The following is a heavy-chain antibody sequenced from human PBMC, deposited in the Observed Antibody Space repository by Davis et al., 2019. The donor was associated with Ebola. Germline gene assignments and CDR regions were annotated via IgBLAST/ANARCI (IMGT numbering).Heavy chain of an antibody. D-gene: IGHD1/OR15-1a*01. Sequence: GESLKISCAASGFTFSSYSMNWVRQAPGKGLEWVSSISSSSSYIYYADSVKGRFTISRDNAKNSLYLQMNSLRAEDTAVYYCARDINNDAFDIWGQGTMVTVSS. CDR2: ISSSSSYI. CDR3: ARDINNDAFDI. V-gene: IGHV3-21*01. J-gene: IGHJ3*02. CDR1: GFTFSSYS.